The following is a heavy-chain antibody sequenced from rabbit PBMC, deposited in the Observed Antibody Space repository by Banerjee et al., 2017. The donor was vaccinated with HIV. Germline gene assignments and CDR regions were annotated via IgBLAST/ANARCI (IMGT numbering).Heavy chain of an antibody. D-gene: IGHD4-1*01. CDR1: GFTLSSSYY. V-gene: IGHV1S7*01. CDR2: IYPVFGTT. CDR3: ARIWDSGWDTRLDL. Sequence: QSLEESGGGPVQPGGSLKLSCKASGFTLSSSYYMCWVRQAPGKGLEWIGYIYPVFGTTYNASWVNGRFTISSHNAQNTLYLQLNSLTAADTATYFCARIWDSGWDTRLDLWGQGTLVTVS. J-gene: IGHJ3*01.